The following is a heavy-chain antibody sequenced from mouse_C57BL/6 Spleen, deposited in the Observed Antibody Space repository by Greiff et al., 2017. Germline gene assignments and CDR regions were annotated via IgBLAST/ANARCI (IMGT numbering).Heavy chain of an antibody. CDR1: GYTFTSYW. CDR2: IHPNSGST. CDR3: ARKDDGYWYFDY. D-gene: IGHD2-3*01. J-gene: IGHJ2*01. Sequence: QVQLQQPGAELVKPGASVKLSCKASGYTFTSYWMHWVKQRPGQGLEWIGMIHPNSGSTNYNEKFKSKATLTVDKSSSTAYMQLSSLTSEDSAVYYCARKDDGYWYFDYWGQGTTLTVSS. V-gene: IGHV1-64*01.